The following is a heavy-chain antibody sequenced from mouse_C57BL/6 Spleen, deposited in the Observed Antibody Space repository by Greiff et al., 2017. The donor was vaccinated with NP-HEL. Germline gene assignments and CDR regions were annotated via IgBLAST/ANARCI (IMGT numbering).Heavy chain of an antibody. CDR3: ARDYYGTKGWFAD. J-gene: IGHJ3*01. V-gene: IGHV1-69*01. D-gene: IGHD1-1*01. CDR2: IDPSDSYT. Sequence: QVQLQQPGAELVMPGASVKLSCKASGYTFTSYWMHWVKQRPGQGLEWIGEIDPSDSYTNYNQKFKGKSTLTVDKSSSTAYMQLSSLTSEDSAVYYCARDYYGTKGWFADWGQGTLVTVSA. CDR1: GYTFTSYW.